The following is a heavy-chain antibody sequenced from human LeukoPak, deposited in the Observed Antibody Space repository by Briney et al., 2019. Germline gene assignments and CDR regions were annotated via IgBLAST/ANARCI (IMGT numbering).Heavy chain of an antibody. CDR2: ISGSGGST. CDR3: ARYGSYLDAVDF. J-gene: IGHJ3*01. CDR1: GFTFSSYA. Sequence: PGGSLRLSCAASGFTFSSYAMSWVRQAPGKGLEWVSAISGSGGSTYYADSVKGRFTISRDNAEKSLFLQMNNLRVEDTALYYCARYGSYLDAVDFWGQGTLVTVAS. D-gene: IGHD1-26*01. V-gene: IGHV3-23*01.